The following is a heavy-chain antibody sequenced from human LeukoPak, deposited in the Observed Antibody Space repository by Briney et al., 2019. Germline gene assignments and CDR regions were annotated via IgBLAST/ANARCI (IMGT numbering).Heavy chain of an antibody. CDR1: GFTLNSFW. V-gene: IGHV3-74*01. CDR2: MNSDGIRT. J-gene: IGHJ6*03. CDR3: ARHPSVAHTDYYYYMDV. Sequence: GGPLRLFCAASGFTLNSFWMYWVRDARGKGGLWVARMNSDGIRTIRADSVQGRFPISRDNEDNTLYLQMTSLRLEDTAVYYCARHPSVAHTDYYYYMDVWGKGPTVTVSS. D-gene: IGHD6-19*01.